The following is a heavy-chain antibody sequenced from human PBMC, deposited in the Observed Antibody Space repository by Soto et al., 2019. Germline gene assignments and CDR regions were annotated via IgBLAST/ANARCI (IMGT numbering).Heavy chain of an antibody. CDR2: IFSNDEK. V-gene: IGHV2-26*01. J-gene: IGHJ6*02. CDR3: ARMWDRWEHYYYYGMDV. Sequence: QVTLKESCPVLVKPTETLTVTCTVSGFSLTNTRMGVSWIRQPPGKALELLAHIFSNDEKSYRTSLKTRLTISKDTSKSQVVVTMTNMDPMNTATDDSARMWDRWEHYYYYGMDVWGQGTTVTVSS. CDR1: GFSLTNTRMG. D-gene: IGHD1-26*01.